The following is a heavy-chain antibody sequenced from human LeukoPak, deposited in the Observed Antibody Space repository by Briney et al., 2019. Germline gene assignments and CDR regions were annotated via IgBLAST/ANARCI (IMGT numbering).Heavy chain of an antibody. CDR2: IIPIFGTA. Sequence: ASVKVSCKASGGTFSSYAISWVRQAPGQGLEWMGGIIPIFGTANYAQKFQGRVTITTDGSTSTAYMELSSLRSEDTAVYYCARNFWSGYYLPDYYYYMDVWGKGTTVTVSS. V-gene: IGHV1-69*05. D-gene: IGHD3-3*01. J-gene: IGHJ6*03. CDR3: ARNFWSGYYLPDYYYYMDV. CDR1: GGTFSSYA.